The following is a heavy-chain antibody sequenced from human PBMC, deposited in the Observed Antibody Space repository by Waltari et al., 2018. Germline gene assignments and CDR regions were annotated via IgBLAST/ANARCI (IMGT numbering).Heavy chain of an antibody. J-gene: IGHJ4*02. Sequence: QVQLVQSGAEVKKPGSSVKVSCKASGGTFSSSTISWVRQAPGQGLEWMGRIIPILGIANYAQKFQGRVTITADKSTSTAYMELSSLRSEDTAVYYCARSHYDSSGYYSKYYFDYWGQGTLVTVSS. D-gene: IGHD3-22*01. V-gene: IGHV1-69*02. CDR2: IIPILGIA. CDR1: GGTFSSST. CDR3: ARSHYDSSGYYSKYYFDY.